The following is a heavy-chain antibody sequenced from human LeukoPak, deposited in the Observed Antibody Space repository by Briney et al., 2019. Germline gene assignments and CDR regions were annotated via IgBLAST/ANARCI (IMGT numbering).Heavy chain of an antibody. CDR2: IYTSGNT. V-gene: IGHV4-61*02. Sequence: SQTLSLTCTVSGGSISSSSHCWSWIRQPAGKGLEWNGRIYTSGNTNYIPSLKSRVTISFDKSKSQFSLKLSSVTAADTAVYYCARDLLMYGLDVWGQGTTVTVSS. CDR3: ARDLLMYGLDV. J-gene: IGHJ6*02. CDR1: GGSISSSSHC. D-gene: IGHD3-9*01.